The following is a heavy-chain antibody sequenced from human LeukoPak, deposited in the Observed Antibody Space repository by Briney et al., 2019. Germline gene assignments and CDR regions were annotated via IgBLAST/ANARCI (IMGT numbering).Heavy chain of an antibody. V-gene: IGHV3-23*01. CDR2: MSGSGST. J-gene: IGHJ4*02. CDR3: VKGSNLDPSVYYLYYFDY. CDR1: GFTLTTYA. Sequence: GGSLRLSCAASGFTLTTYAMSWVRQAPGKGLEWVSGMSGSGSTHYADSVKGRFTISRDISKNTVYLQMNSLRAEDTAVYYCVKGSNLDPSVYYLYYFDYWGQGILSPSPQ. D-gene: IGHD3-22*01.